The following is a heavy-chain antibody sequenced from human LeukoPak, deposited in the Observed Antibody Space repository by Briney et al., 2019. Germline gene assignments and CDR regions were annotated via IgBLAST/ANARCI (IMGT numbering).Heavy chain of an antibody. V-gene: IGHV3-23*01. D-gene: IGHD2-2*01. J-gene: IGHJ4*02. Sequence: PGGSLRLSWAASGFTFSSYAMSWVRQAPGKGLEWVSAISGSGGSTYYADSVKGRFTISRDNSKNTLYLQMNSLRAEDTAVYYCAKVYCSSTSCPLDYWGQGTLVTVSS. CDR1: GFTFSSYA. CDR2: ISGSGGST. CDR3: AKVYCSSTSCPLDY.